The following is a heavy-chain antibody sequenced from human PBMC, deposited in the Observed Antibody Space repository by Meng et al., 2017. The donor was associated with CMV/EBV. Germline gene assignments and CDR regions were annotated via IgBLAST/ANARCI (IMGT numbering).Heavy chain of an antibody. Sequence: QVQLVPRGAEMKKPGASVKASRTTFGFTFSDYYIPWVRQAPGQGLEWMGWVNSNNDATNYARKFQGRVSLTRDTSISTAHMELSRLMSDDTAVYYCVRSSGWSLFDYWGQGTLVTVSS. V-gene: IGHV1-2*02. CDR1: GFTFSDYY. CDR2: VNSNNDAT. CDR3: VRSSGWSLFDY. D-gene: IGHD6-19*01. J-gene: IGHJ4*02.